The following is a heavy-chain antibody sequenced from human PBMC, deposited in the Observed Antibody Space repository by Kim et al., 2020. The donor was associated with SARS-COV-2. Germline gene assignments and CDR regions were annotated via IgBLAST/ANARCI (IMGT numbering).Heavy chain of an antibody. CDR2: INHSGST. J-gene: IGHJ5*02. Sequence: SETLSLTCAVYGGSFSGYYWSWIRQPPGKGLEWIGEINHSGSTNYNPSLKSRVTISVDTSKNQFSLKLSSVTAADTAVYYCARVGPYSSSWYVGGRNWFDPWGQGTLVTVSS. V-gene: IGHV4-34*01. D-gene: IGHD6-13*01. CDR3: ARVGPYSSSWYVGGRNWFDP. CDR1: GGSFSGYY.